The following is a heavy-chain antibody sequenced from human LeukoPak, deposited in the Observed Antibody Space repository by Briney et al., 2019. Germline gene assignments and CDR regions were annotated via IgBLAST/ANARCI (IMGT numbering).Heavy chain of an antibody. V-gene: IGHV3-23*01. Sequence: GGSLRLSCAASGFTFSSYAMSWVRQAPGKGLEWVSAISGSGGSTYYADSVKGRFTISRDNSKNTLYLQMNSLRAEDTAVYYCAKDTGIAVAGIVWYYFDYWGQGTLVTVSS. J-gene: IGHJ4*02. D-gene: IGHD6-19*01. CDR2: ISGSGGST. CDR3: AKDTGIAVAGIVWYYFDY. CDR1: GFTFSSYA.